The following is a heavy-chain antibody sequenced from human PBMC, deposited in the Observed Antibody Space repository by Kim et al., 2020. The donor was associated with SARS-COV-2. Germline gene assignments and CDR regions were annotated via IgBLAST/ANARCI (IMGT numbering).Heavy chain of an antibody. Sequence: GGSLRLSCAASGFTFSSYGMHWVRQAPGKGLEWVAVISYDGSNKYYADSVKGRFTISRDNSKNTLYLHMNSLRAEDTAVYYCAKDNWANGGSSSCSWFDP. CDR1: GFTFSSYG. D-gene: IGHD6-13*01. CDR2: ISYDGSNK. J-gene: IGHJ5*02. CDR3: AKDNWANGGSSSCSWFDP. V-gene: IGHV3-30*18.